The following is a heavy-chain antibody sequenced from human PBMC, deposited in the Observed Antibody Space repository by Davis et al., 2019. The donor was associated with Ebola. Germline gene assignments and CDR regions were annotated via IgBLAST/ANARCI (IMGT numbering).Heavy chain of an antibody. CDR3: ARDRLVDTIFGVAGYGMDV. CDR1: GFTFSSYS. D-gene: IGHD3-3*01. Sequence: GESLKISCAASGFTFSSYSMNWVRQAPGQGLEWVSYISSSSSTIYYADSVKGRFTISRDNSKNTLYLQMNSLRAEDTAVYYCARDRLVDTIFGVAGYGMDVWGQGTTVTVSS. CDR2: ISSSSSTI. V-gene: IGHV3-48*01. J-gene: IGHJ6*02.